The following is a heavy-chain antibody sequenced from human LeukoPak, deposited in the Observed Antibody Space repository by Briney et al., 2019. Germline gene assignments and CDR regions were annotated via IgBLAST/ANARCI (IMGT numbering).Heavy chain of an antibody. D-gene: IGHD3-3*01. V-gene: IGHV3-74*01. Sequence: VGSLRLSCAASGFTFSSCWMHWVRQAPGKGLVWVSRINNDGSSTSYADSVKGRFTISRDNAKNTLYLAMNSLRDEDTAVYYCASVVGGYYPPVEAFDIWGQGTMVTVSS. J-gene: IGHJ3*02. CDR2: INNDGSST. CDR3: ASVVGGYYPPVEAFDI. CDR1: GFTFSSCW.